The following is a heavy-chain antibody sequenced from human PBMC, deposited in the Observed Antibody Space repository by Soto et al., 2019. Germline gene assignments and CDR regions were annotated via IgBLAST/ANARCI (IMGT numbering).Heavy chain of an antibody. CDR1: GYSFAGYW. CDR3: ARALDFWSGYLSD. V-gene: IGHV5-10-1*01. CDR2: IDPSDSQT. J-gene: IGHJ4*02. D-gene: IGHD3-3*01. Sequence: GESLKISCKGSGYSFAGYWITWVRQKPGKGLEWMGRIDPSDSQTYYSPSFRGHVTISVTKSITTVFLQWSSLRASDTAMYYCARALDFWSGYLSDWGQGTLVTVSS.